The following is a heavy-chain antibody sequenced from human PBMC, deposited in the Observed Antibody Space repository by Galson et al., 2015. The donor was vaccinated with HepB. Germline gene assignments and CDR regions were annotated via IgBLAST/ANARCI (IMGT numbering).Heavy chain of an antibody. V-gene: IGHV3-33*08. CDR1: GFTFSSYG. J-gene: IGHJ4*02. CDR3: ARGEDGTTLLWFAALDY. Sequence: SLRLSCAASGFTFSSYGMHWVRQAPGKGLEWVAVIWYDGSNKYYADSVKGRFTIPRDNSKNTLYLQMNSLRAEDTAVYYCARGEDGTTLLWFAALDYWGQGTLVTVSS. D-gene: IGHD3-10*01. CDR2: IWYDGSNK.